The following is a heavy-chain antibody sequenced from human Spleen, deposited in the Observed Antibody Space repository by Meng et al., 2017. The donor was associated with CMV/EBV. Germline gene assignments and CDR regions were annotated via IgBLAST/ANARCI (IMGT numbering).Heavy chain of an antibody. CDR2: IYYSGST. Sequence: VSGGSISSGGYYWSWIRQPPGKGLEWIGYIYYSGSTYYNPSLKSRVTISVDTSKTQFYLRLNSLTVADTAMYYCARGSTRYYGFEYWGQGSLVTVSS. CDR3: ARGSTRYYGFEY. D-gene: IGHD2-2*01. V-gene: IGHV4-30-4*01. J-gene: IGHJ4*02. CDR1: GGSISSGGYY.